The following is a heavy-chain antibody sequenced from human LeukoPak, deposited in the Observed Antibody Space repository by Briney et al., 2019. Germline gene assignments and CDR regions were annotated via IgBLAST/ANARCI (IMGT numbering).Heavy chain of an antibody. CDR2: VNHRGDT. J-gene: IGHJ4*03. Sequence: SETLSLTCAVYGRSFSGYYWGWIRQSPGKVLQWIAEVNHRGDTNYNPSVKGRVTISVDTSKIQFSLKVTSLTASDTAVYYCARGPTISEAGYFDYWGQGTLVTVSS. D-gene: IGHD2-15*01. CDR3: ARGPTISEAGYFDY. V-gene: IGHV4-34*01. CDR1: GRSFSGYY.